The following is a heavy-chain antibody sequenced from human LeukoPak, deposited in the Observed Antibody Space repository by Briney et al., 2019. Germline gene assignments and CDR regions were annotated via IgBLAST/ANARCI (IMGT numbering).Heavy chain of an antibody. Sequence: PGGSLRLSCAASGFTFSSYFMHWVRQAPGKGLEYVSATTGNGGTTYYAKSVKGRFTFSRDNSKNTLYLQMGSLSAEDMAVYYCARELGRTGAFDLWGQGTMVTVSS. J-gene: IGHJ3*01. CDR2: TTGNGGTT. CDR3: ARELGRTGAFDL. CDR1: GFTFSSYF. V-gene: IGHV3-64*01. D-gene: IGHD3/OR15-3a*01.